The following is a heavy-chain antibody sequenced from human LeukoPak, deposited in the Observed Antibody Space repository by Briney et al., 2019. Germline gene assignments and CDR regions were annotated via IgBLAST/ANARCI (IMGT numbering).Heavy chain of an antibody. Sequence: SVKVSCKASGGTFSSYAISWVRQAPGQGLEWMGGIIPIFGTANYAQKFQGRVTITTDESTSTAYMELSSLRAEDTAVYYCAKDREWELLDSVAIDYWGQGTLVTVSS. CDR3: AKDREWELLDSVAIDY. J-gene: IGHJ4*02. D-gene: IGHD1-26*01. V-gene: IGHV1-69*05. CDR1: GGTFSSYA. CDR2: IIPIFGTA.